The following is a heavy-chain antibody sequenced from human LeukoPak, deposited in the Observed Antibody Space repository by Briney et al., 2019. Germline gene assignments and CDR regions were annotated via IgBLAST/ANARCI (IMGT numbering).Heavy chain of an antibody. J-gene: IGHJ4*02. V-gene: IGHV3-21*01. CDR2: ISSSSSYI. CDR1: GFTFSSYS. Sequence: KPGGSLRLSCAASGFTFSSYSMNWVRQAPGKGLEWVSSISSSSSYIYYADSVKGRFTISRDDSKNTLYLHMTSLRAEDTAVYYCTNSDDYGDYWGQGTLVTVSS. CDR3: TNSDDYGDY.